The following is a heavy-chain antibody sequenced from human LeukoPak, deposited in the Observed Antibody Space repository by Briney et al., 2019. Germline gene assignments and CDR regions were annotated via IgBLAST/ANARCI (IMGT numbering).Heavy chain of an antibody. CDR1: GGSISSGGYS. Sequence: SETLSLTCAVSGGSISSGGYSWSWIRQPPGKGLEWIGYVYHSGITYYNPSLKSRVTISVDRSKNQFSLDLTSVTAADTAVYYCARGSSDYYSYFDYWDQGTLVTVSS. D-gene: IGHD3-22*01. J-gene: IGHJ4*02. CDR2: VYHSGIT. V-gene: IGHV4-30-2*01. CDR3: ARGSSDYYSYFDY.